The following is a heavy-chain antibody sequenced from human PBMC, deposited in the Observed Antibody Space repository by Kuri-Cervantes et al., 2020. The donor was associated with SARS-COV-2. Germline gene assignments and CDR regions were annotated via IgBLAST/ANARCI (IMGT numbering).Heavy chain of an antibody. D-gene: IGHD2-2*01. CDR3: AREGSRSSTSCPSDY. Sequence: SVKVSCKASGGTFSSYAISWVRQAPGQGLEWMGGIIPTFGTANYAQKFQGRVTITADESTSTAYMELSSLRSEDTAVYYCAREGSRSSTSCPSDYWGQGTLVTVSS. V-gene: IGHV1-69*13. J-gene: IGHJ4*02. CDR2: IIPTFGTA. CDR1: GGTFSSYA.